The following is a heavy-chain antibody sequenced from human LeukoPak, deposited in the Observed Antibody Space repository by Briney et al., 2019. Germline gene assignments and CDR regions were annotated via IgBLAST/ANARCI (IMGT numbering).Heavy chain of an antibody. CDR1: GYTFTSYA. CDR3: ARSRITMVRGYYYYGMDV. D-gene: IGHD3-10*01. Sequence: GASVKVSCKASGYTFTSYAISWVRQAPGQGLEWMGRIIPILGIANYAQKFQGRVTITADKSTSTAYMELSSLRSEDTAVYYCARSRITMVRGYYYYGMDVWGQGTTVTVSS. V-gene: IGHV1-69*04. J-gene: IGHJ6*02. CDR2: IIPILGIA.